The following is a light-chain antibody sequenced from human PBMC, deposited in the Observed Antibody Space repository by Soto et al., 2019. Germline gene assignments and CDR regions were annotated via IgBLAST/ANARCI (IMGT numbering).Light chain of an antibody. V-gene: IGKV1-9*01. CDR1: QAISNY. J-gene: IGKJ1*01. CDR2: GAS. CDR3: QQFNSYPRT. Sequence: DIQLTQSPSFLSASVGDRVTISCRASQAISNYFAWYEQRPGKAPKLLIYGASTLQSGVPSRFSGSVSGTEFTLTISSLQPEDFATYYCQQFNSYPRTFGQGTKVDIK.